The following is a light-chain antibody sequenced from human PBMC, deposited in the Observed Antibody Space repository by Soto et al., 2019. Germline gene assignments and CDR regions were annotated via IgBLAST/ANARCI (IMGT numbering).Light chain of an antibody. CDR1: QSVSSK. Sequence: EIVITQSPATLSVSQVGRATLSFMASQSVSSKLAWYQQKPGQAPRLLIYGASSRATGIPDRFTGSGSGTDFTLTISRLEPEDFAVYYCQQYGSSPLTCGGGTKVDIK. CDR2: GAS. V-gene: IGKV3-20*01. J-gene: IGKJ4*01. CDR3: QQYGSSPLT.